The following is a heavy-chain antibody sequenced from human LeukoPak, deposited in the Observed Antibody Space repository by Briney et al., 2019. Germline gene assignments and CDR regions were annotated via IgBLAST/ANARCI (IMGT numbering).Heavy chain of an antibody. D-gene: IGHD5-18*01. Sequence: GGSLRLSCAASGFTFSNDWMSWVRQAPGKGLEWVGRIKSKTDGGTTDYAAPVKGRFTISRDDSKNTLYLQMNSLKTEDTGVYYCSTPRGYRYDYWGQGTLVTVSS. V-gene: IGHV3-15*01. J-gene: IGHJ4*02. CDR3: STPRGYRYDY. CDR1: GFTFSNDW. CDR2: IKSKTDGGTT.